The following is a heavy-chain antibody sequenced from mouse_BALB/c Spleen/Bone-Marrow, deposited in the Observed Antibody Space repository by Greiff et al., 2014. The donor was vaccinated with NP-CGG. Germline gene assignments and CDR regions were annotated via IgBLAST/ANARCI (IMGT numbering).Heavy chain of an antibody. Sequence: VTLKESGAELVKPGASVKLSCTASGFNIKDTYMHWVKQRPEQGLEWIGRIDPANGNTKYDPKFQGKATITADTSSNTAYLQLSSLTSEDTAVYYCASYYYGGSSFAYWGQGTLVTVSA. V-gene: IGHV14-3*02. CDR2: IDPANGNT. J-gene: IGHJ3*01. D-gene: IGHD1-1*01. CDR1: GFNIKDTY. CDR3: ASYYYGGSSFAY.